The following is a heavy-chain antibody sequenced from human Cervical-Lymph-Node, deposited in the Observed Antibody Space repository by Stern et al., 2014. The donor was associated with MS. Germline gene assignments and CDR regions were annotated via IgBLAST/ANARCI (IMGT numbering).Heavy chain of an antibody. CDR3: AREEYYYDSSGYSV. CDR2: ISSSSSYI. V-gene: IGHV3-21*01. Sequence: EVQLVESGGGLVKPGGSLRLSCAVSGFTFSSYSMNWVRQAPGKGLEWVSSISSSSSYIYYADSVKGRFTISRDNAKNSLYLQMNSLRAEDTAVYYCAREEYYYDSSGYSVWGQGTTVTVSS. J-gene: IGHJ6*02. D-gene: IGHD3-22*01. CDR1: GFTFSSYS.